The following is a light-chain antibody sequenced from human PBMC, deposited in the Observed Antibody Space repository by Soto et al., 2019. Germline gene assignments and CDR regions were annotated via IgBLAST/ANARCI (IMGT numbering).Light chain of an antibody. J-gene: IGKJ1*01. CDR3: QQYNDWPRT. CDR1: QNIRSS. CDR2: GAS. Sequence: EVVMTQSPASLSASPGERVTLSCRASQNIRSSLAWYQQTPGQAPRLLIHGASTRATGIPARFSGSGSGTEFTLTISSLQSEDFAFYYCQQYNDWPRTFGQGTKVDI. V-gene: IGKV3-15*01.